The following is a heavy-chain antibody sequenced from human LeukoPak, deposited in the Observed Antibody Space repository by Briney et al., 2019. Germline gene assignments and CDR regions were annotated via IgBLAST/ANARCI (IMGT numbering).Heavy chain of an antibody. D-gene: IGHD6-19*01. CDR2: ISGSGGST. V-gene: IGHV3-23*01. Sequence: GGSLRLSCAASGFTFSSYAMSWVRQAPGKGVEWVSAISGSGGSTYYADSVKGRFTISRDNSKNTLYLQMNSLRAEDTAVYYCAKRGMAVAGKTDYYYYYYMDVWGKGTTVTVSS. CDR3: AKRGMAVAGKTDYYYYYYMDV. CDR1: GFTFSSYA. J-gene: IGHJ6*03.